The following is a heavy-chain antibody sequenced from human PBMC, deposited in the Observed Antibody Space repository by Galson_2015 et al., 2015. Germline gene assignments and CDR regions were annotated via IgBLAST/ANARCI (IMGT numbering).Heavy chain of an antibody. CDR2: IYPGGSDT. D-gene: IGHD2-15*01. CDR3: ATNEVVAATDYGMDV. Sequence: QSGAEVKKPGESLKISCKGSGYSFTSYWIGWVRQMPGKGLEWMGIIYPGGSDTRYSPSFQGQVTISADKSISTAYLQWSSLKAPDTAMYYCATNEVVAATDYGMDVWGQGTTVTVSS. J-gene: IGHJ6*02. CDR1: GYSFTSYW. V-gene: IGHV5-51*01.